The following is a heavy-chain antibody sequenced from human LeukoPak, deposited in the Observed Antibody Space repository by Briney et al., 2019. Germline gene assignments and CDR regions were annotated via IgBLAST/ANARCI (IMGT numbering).Heavy chain of an antibody. V-gene: IGHV4-34*01. D-gene: IGHD2-2*02. CDR1: GGSFSGYY. CDR2: INHSGST. Sequence: SETLSLTCAVYGGSFSGYYWSWIRQPPGKGLEWIGEINHSGSTNYNPSLKSRVTISVDTSKNQFSLKLSSVTAADTAVYYCVRVLVSEGYCSSTSCYTLYYGMDVWGKGTTVTVSS. CDR3: VRVLVSEGYCSSTSCYTLYYGMDV. J-gene: IGHJ6*04.